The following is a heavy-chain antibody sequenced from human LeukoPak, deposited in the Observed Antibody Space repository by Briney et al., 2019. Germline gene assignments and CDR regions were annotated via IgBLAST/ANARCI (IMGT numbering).Heavy chain of an antibody. CDR2: ISSNGGST. CDR3: ARATTTVTKPPGY. CDR1: GFTSNNYN. J-gene: IGHJ4*02. D-gene: IGHD4-17*01. Sequence: GGSLRLSCAASGFTSNNYNMNWVRQAPGKGLEYVSAISSNGGSTYYANSVKGRFTISRDNSKNTLYLQMGSLRAEDMAVYYCARATTTVTKPPGYWGQGTLVTVSS. V-gene: IGHV3-64*01.